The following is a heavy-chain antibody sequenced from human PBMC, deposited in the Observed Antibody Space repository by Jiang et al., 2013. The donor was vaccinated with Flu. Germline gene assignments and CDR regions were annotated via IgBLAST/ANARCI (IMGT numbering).Heavy chain of an antibody. J-gene: IGHJ3*02. D-gene: IGHD3-22*01. V-gene: IGHV3-74*01. CDR1: GFTFSNFW. CDR2: INSDGSTT. CDR3: VKVYDSSGYRMLKI. Sequence: VQLVESGGGLVQPGGSLRLSCAASGFTFSNFWMHWVRQAPGKGLVWVARINSDGSTTSYADSVKGRFTISRDNAKKTLSLQMDSLRAEDTAVYYCVKVYDSSGYRMLKIWGQGTMVTVSS.